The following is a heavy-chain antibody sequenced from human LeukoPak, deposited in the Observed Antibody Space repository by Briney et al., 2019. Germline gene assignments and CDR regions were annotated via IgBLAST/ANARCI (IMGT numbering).Heavy chain of an antibody. Sequence: SETLSLTCAVYGGSFSGFYWSWIRQPPGIGLEWIGEVNHSGITNYNPSLKSRVTISVDTSKNQFSLKLSSVTAADTAVYYCARGRITMIVHDAFDIWGQGTMVTVSS. CDR3: ARGRITMIVHDAFDI. D-gene: IGHD3-22*01. V-gene: IGHV4-34*01. CDR1: GGSFSGFY. J-gene: IGHJ3*02. CDR2: VNHSGIT.